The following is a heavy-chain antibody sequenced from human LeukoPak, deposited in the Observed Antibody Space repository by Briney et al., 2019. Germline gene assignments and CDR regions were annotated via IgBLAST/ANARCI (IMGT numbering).Heavy chain of an antibody. D-gene: IGHD3-22*01. J-gene: IGHJ4*02. Sequence: GGSLRLSCAASGFTFSSYAMSWVRQAPGKGLEWVSAISGSGGSTYYADSVKGRFTISRDNSKNTLYLQMNSLRAEDTAVYYCAKASYYYDSSTPGDYFDYWGQGTLVTVSS. CDR1: GFTFSSYA. CDR2: ISGSGGST. CDR3: AKASYYYDSSTPGDYFDY. V-gene: IGHV3-23*01.